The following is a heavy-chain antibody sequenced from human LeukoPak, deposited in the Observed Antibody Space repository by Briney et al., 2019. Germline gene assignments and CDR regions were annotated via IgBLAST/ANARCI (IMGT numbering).Heavy chain of an antibody. D-gene: IGHD2-21*02. Sequence: GASLRLSCAASGFPVNKYEMHWVRQAPGKGLEWVSYIDAGATSTNYADSVWGRFTLSRDNAQNSVHLQMNSLRDEDTAVYYCVRGRLLRSTKYFDYWGQGALVTVSS. CDR1: GFPVNKYE. CDR3: VRGRLLRSTKYFDY. J-gene: IGHJ4*02. V-gene: IGHV3-48*03. CDR2: IDAGATST.